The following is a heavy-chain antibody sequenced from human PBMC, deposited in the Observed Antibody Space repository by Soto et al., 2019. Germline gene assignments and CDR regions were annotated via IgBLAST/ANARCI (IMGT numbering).Heavy chain of an antibody. CDR3: AKVPGYCSGSSCYAGYFQH. CDR1: GFTFSSYA. D-gene: IGHD2-2*03. V-gene: IGHV3-23*01. Sequence: EVQLLESGGGLVQPGGSLRLSCAASGFTFSSYAMSWVRQAPGKGLEWVPGIRGSGGNTYYADSVKGRFTISRDTTKNTLMLQMSRLRAEDTVVYYCAKVPGYCSGSSCYAGYFQHWVQGPLVTVSS. J-gene: IGHJ1*01. CDR2: IRGSGGNT.